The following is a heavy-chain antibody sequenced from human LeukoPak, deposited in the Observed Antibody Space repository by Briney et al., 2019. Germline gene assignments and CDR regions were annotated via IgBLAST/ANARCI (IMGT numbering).Heavy chain of an antibody. J-gene: IGHJ4*02. CDR2: ISSSSSYI. CDR3: AREGRYFDWYLDY. V-gene: IGHV3-21*01. CDR1: GFTFSSYS. D-gene: IGHD3-9*01. Sequence: GGSLRLSCAASGFTFSSYSMNWVRQAPGKGLEWVSSISSSSSYIYYADSVKGRFTISRDNAKNSLYLQMNSLRAEDTAVYYCAREGRYFDWYLDYWGQGTLVTVSS.